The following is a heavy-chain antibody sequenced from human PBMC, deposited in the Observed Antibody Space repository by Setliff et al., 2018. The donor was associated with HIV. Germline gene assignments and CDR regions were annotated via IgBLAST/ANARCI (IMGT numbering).Heavy chain of an antibody. D-gene: IGHD6-19*01. J-gene: IGHJ4*02. CDR2: IRYDSSNK. Sequence: SCKASGYSFTDYYIHWVRQAPGKGLEWVTFIRYDSSNKYYADSVKGRFTISRDNSKNMVFLQMNSLRPEDTALYYCAKGASGWSPDYWGQGTLVTVSS. V-gene: IGHV3-30*02. CDR3: AKGASGWSPDY. CDR1: GYSFTDYY.